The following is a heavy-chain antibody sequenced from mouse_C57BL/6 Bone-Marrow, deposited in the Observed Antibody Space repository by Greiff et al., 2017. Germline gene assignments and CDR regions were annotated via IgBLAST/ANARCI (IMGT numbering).Heavy chain of an antibody. D-gene: IGHD1-1*01. J-gene: IGHJ4*01. CDR1: GYAFSSSW. CDR3: ARITTVDYAMDY. Sequence: VHLVESGPELVKPGASVKISCKASGYAFSSSWMNWVKQRPGKGLEWIGRIYPGDGDTNYNGKFKGKATLSADKSSSTAYMQLSSLTSEDSAVYFCARITTVDYAMDYWGQGTSVTVSS. V-gene: IGHV1-82*01. CDR2: IYPGDGDT.